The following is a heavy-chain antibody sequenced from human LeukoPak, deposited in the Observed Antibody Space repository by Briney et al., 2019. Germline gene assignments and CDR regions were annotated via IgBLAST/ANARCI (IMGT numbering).Heavy chain of an antibody. D-gene: IGHD2-21*02. CDR2: IYPGDSDT. CDR1: GYSFTSYW. V-gene: IGHV5-51*01. Sequence: GESLKISCKGSGYSFTSYWIGWVRQMPGKGLEWMGIIYPGDSDTRYSPSFQGQVTISADKSISTAYLQWSSLKASDTAMYYCARQEVVVTALGYGAFDIWGQGTMVTVSS. J-gene: IGHJ3*02. CDR3: ARQEVVVTALGYGAFDI.